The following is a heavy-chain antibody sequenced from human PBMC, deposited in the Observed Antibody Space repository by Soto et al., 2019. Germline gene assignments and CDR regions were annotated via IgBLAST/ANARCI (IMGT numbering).Heavy chain of an antibody. CDR3: ARAPLEWTGQTFDY. CDR1: GGSISSGGYS. Sequence: PSETLSLTCAVSGGSISSGGYSWSWIRQPPGKGLEWIGYIYHSGSTYYNPSLKSRVTISVDRSKNQFSLKLSSVTAADTAVYYCARAPLEWTGQTFDYWGQGTLVTVSS. D-gene: IGHD3-9*01. CDR2: IYHSGST. J-gene: IGHJ4*02. V-gene: IGHV4-30-2*01.